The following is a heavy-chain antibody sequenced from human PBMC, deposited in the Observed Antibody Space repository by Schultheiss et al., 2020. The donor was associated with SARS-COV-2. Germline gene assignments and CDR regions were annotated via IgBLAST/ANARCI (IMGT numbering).Heavy chain of an antibody. D-gene: IGHD3-3*01. Sequence: GGSLRLSCAASGFTFSSYAMHWVRQAPGKGLEYVSAISSNGGSTYYANSVKGRFTISRDNSKNTLYLQMGSLRAEDMAVYYCARAAYDFWSGYYYTFGFDYWGQGTLVTVSS. CDR1: GFTFSSYA. CDR2: ISSNGGST. CDR3: ARAAYDFWSGYYYTFGFDY. V-gene: IGHV3-64*01. J-gene: IGHJ4*02.